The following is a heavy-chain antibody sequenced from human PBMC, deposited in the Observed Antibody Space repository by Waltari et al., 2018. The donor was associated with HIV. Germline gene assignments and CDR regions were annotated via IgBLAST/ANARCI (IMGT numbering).Heavy chain of an antibody. CDR1: GYSFTNYW. Sequence: EVQLVQSGAEVKKPGESLKISCKGSGYSFTNYWIGWVRQMLGKVLEWLGMIYPGDSDTRYSPSFQGQVTISAVKSISTAYLQLSSLKASDTAVYYCARRGMAAAGTGAGALDYWGQGTLVTVSS. J-gene: IGHJ4*02. D-gene: IGHD6-13*01. CDR3: ARRGMAAAGTGAGALDY. V-gene: IGHV5-51*01. CDR2: IYPGDSDT.